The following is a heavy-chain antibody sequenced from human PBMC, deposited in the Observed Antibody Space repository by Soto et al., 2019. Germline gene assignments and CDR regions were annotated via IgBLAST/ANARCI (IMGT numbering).Heavy chain of an antibody. V-gene: IGHV1-2*04. CDR3: ARDDSGSSGAAFDI. CDR1: GYTFTGYY. CDR2: INPNSGGT. D-gene: IGHD1-26*01. Sequence: QVQLVQSGAEVKKPGASVKVSCKASGYTFTGYYMHWVRQARGQGLEWMGWINPNSGGTNYAQKFQGWVTMTRDTSISTAYMELSRLRSDDTAVYYCARDDSGSSGAAFDIWGQGTMVTVSS. J-gene: IGHJ3*02.